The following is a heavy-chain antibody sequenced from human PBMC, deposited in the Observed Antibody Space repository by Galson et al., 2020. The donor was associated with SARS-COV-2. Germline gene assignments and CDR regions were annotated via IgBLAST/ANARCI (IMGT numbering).Heavy chain of an antibody. J-gene: IGHJ6*02. Sequence: GESLKISCPASGLTFSSYGMHWFRQAPGKGPEWVAVISYDGSNKYYADSVKGRFTISRDNSKNTLYLQMNSLRAEDTAVYYCAACIVGATKREYYYYYGMDVWGQGTTVTVSS. CDR1: GLTFSSYG. D-gene: IGHD1-26*01. CDR2: ISYDGSNK. V-gene: IGHV3-30*03. CDR3: AACIVGATKREYYYYYGMDV.